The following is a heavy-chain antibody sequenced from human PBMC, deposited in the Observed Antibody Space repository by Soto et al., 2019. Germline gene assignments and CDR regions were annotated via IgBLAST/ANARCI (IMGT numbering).Heavy chain of an antibody. CDR3: ARFMYSSSSYYGMDV. CDR2: IDWDDDK. D-gene: IGHD6-6*01. Sequence: SGPTLVNPTQTLTLTCTFSGFSLSTSGMCVSWIRQPPGKALEWLALIDWDDDKYYSTSLKTRLTTSKDTSKNQVVLTMTNMDPVDTATYYCARFMYSSSSYYGMDVWGQGTTVTVSS. CDR1: GFSLSTSGMC. J-gene: IGHJ6*02. V-gene: IGHV2-70*01.